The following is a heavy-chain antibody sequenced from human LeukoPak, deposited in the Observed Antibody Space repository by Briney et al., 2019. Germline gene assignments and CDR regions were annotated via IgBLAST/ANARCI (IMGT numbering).Heavy chain of an antibody. V-gene: IGHV1-18*04. CDR3: ARVEVVTEVYCYGMDV. D-gene: IGHD2-21*02. CDR2: ISAYNGNT. Sequence: ASVKVSCKASGYTFTSYGISWVRQAPGQGLEWMGWISAYNGNTNYAQKLQGRVTMTTDTSTSTAYMELRSLRSDDTAVYYCARVEVVTEVYCYGMDVWGKGTTVTVSS. CDR1: GYTFTSYG. J-gene: IGHJ6*04.